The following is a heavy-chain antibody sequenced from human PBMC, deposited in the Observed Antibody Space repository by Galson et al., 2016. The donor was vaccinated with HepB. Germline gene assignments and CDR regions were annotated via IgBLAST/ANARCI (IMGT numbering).Heavy chain of an antibody. CDR3: ARDSFTIFGVTPNWFDP. D-gene: IGHD3-3*01. CDR2: ILYDGSNK. Sequence: SLRLSCAASGFTFSRYGMHWVRQAPGKGLEWVAVILYDGSNKYYADSVKGRFTISRDTSKNTLYLQLNSLRAEDTAVYYCARDSFTIFGVTPNWFDPWGQGTLVTVSS. CDR1: GFTFSRYG. V-gene: IGHV3-33*01. J-gene: IGHJ5*02.